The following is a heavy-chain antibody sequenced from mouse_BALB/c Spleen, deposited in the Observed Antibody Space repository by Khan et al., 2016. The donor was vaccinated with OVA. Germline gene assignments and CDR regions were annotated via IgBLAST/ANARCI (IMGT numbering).Heavy chain of an antibody. CDR1: GFTFTDYY. CDR2: IYPGSGNT. CDR3: AKGGYYGNSLFDY. V-gene: IGHV1-84*02. Sequence: QVQLKQSGPEPVKPGASVKISCKASGFTFTDYYINWVKQKPGQGLEWIGWIYPGSGNTKYNEKFKGMATLTVDTSSSTAYMQLSSLTSEDTAVYFCAKGGYYGNSLFDYWGQGTTLTVSS. J-gene: IGHJ2*01. D-gene: IGHD1-1*01.